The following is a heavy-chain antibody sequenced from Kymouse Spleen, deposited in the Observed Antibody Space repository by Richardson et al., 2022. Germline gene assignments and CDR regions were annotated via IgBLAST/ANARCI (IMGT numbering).Heavy chain of an antibody. V-gene: IGHV4-39*01. J-gene: IGHJ3*02. D-gene: IGHD3-22*01. CDR1: GGSISSSSYY. Sequence: QLQLQESGPGLVKPSETLSLTCTVSGGSISSSSYYWGWIRQPPGKGLEWIGSIYYSGSTYYNPSLKSRVTISVDTSKNQFSLKLSSVTAADTAVYYCASPHYYDSSGYYSEAFDIWGQGTMVTVSS. CDR3: ASPHYYDSSGYYSEAFDI. CDR2: IYYSGST.